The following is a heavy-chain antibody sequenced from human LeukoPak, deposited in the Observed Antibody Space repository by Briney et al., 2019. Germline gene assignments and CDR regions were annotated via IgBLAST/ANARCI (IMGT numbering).Heavy chain of an antibody. J-gene: IGHJ4*02. D-gene: IGHD3-16*02. Sequence: GGSLRLSCAASGFTFSSYAMSWVRQAPGKGLEWVSAISGSGGSTYYADSVKGRFTISRDNSKNTLYLQMNSLKAEDTAVYYCARDTYDYVWGSYRYGSDYWGQGTLVTVSS. CDR1: GFTFSSYA. CDR2: ISGSGGST. CDR3: ARDTYDYVWGSYRYGSDY. V-gene: IGHV3-23*01.